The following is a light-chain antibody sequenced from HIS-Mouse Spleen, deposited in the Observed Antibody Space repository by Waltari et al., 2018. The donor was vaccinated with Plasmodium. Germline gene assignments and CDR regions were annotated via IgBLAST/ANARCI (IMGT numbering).Light chain of an antibody. Sequence: SYELTQPPSVSVSPGQTARITCSGDALPKKYAYWYQQKSGQAPTLVIYEDSKRPSGIPVRFSGSSSGTMATLTISGAQVEDEADYFCYSTDSSGNHRVFGGGTKLTVL. CDR3: YSTDSSGNHRV. CDR1: ALPKKY. V-gene: IGLV3-10*01. CDR2: EDS. J-gene: IGLJ3*02.